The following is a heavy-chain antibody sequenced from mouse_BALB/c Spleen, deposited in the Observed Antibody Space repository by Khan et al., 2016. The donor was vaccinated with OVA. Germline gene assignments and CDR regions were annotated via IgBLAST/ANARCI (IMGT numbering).Heavy chain of an antibody. J-gene: IGHJ2*01. D-gene: IGHD1-1*01. CDR2: ISYSGRT. CDR3: ARSVTITTVVATDCDY. Sequence: EVQLQESGPGLVKPSQFLSLTCTVTGYSITSDYAWNWIRQFPGNKLEWMGYISYSGRTSYNPSLKSRISINRDTSKNQFFLQLNSVTTEDTATYYCARSVTITTVVATDCDYWGQGTTLTVSS. CDR1: GYSITSDYA. V-gene: IGHV3-2*02.